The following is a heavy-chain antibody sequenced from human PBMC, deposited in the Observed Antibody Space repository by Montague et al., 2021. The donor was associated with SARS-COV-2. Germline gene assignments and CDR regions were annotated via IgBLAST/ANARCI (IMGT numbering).Heavy chain of an antibody. CDR1: SGSLSNYY. CDR2: MYETGNM. CDR3: ARNMVY. D-gene: IGHD3-10*01. V-gene: IGHV4-4*09. Sequence: SETLSLTCTVSSGSLSNYYWSWIRQSPDKGLEWIGYMYETGNMIYNPSLRSRVSISADTSKSQFSLRLTSATAADSARYYCARNMVYWGQGVLVTV. J-gene: IGHJ4*02.